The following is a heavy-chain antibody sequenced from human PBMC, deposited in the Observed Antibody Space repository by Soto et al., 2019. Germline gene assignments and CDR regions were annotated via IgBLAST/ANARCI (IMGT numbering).Heavy chain of an antibody. CDR3: AKDRGMTMVVVTVLLDY. V-gene: IGHV3-23*01. J-gene: IGHJ4*02. Sequence: QPGGSLRLSCAASGFTFSNYAMSWVRQAPGKGLEWVSGITGTGGSTYYGDSVKGRFTISRDNSKNTLHLQMNSLRAEETAVYYCAKDRGMTMVVVTVLLDYWGQGTLVTVTS. CDR2: ITGTGGST. CDR1: GFTFSNYA. D-gene: IGHD3-22*01.